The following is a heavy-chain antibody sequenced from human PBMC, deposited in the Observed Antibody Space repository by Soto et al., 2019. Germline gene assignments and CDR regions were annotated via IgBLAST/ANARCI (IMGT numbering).Heavy chain of an antibody. J-gene: IGHJ6*02. D-gene: IGHD6-13*01. V-gene: IGHV3-23*01. Sequence: PGGSLRLSCAASRFTFSSYAMSWVRQAPGKGLEWVSAISGSGGSTYYADSVKGRFTISRDNSKNTLYLQMNSLRAEDTVVYYCAKDRIAAAGGNDYYGMDVWGQGTTVTVSS. CDR1: RFTFSSYA. CDR3: AKDRIAAAGGNDYYGMDV. CDR2: ISGSGGST.